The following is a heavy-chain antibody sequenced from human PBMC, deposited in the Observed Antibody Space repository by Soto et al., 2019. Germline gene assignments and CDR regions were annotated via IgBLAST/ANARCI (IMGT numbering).Heavy chain of an antibody. Sequence: PXETLSLTCAVPGGPITSGGYSWSWIRQPPGKGLEWIGYIYHSGGTYYNPSLKSRVTLSIDRTKKQFSLKLKSVTAADTAVYFCARTMTTSGWFGPWGQGALVTVSS. D-gene: IGHD4-17*01. CDR1: GGPITSGGYS. CDR3: ARTMTTSGWFGP. V-gene: IGHV4-30-2*01. J-gene: IGHJ5*02. CDR2: IYHSGGT.